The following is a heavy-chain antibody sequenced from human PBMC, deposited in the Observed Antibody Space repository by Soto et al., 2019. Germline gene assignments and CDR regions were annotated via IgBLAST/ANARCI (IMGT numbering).Heavy chain of an antibody. CDR2: ISYDASHK. CDR1: GFTFSNPG. CDR3: AKETETGAFDV. V-gene: IGHV3-30*18. Sequence: QVQLVESGGGVVQPGRSLRLSCVASGFTFSNPGMHWVRQAPGKGLEWVSVISYDASHKYFADSVKGRFTVSRDTSKNTLYLQMNSLRVEDTAMYYCAKETETGAFDVWGQGTQVTVSS. J-gene: IGHJ3*01. D-gene: IGHD1-1*01.